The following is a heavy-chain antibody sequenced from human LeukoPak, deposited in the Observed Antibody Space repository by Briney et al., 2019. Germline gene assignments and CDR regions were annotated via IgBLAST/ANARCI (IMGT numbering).Heavy chain of an antibody. CDR3: ARGSLEGELLDY. CDR2: IYSGGST. D-gene: IGHD1-26*01. CDR1: GFTFSSYA. J-gene: IGHJ4*02. V-gene: IGHV3-66*01. Sequence: GGSLRLSCAAAGFTFSSYAVSWVRQAPGKGMEWVSVIYSGGSTYYADSVKGRFTISRDNSKNTLYLQMNSLRAEDTAVYYCARGSLEGELLDYWGQGPLVPVSS.